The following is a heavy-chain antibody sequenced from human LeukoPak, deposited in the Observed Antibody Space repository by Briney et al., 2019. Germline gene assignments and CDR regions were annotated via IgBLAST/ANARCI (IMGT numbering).Heavy chain of an antibody. CDR3: AKDRTYYYDSSNWFDP. CDR2: ISGSGGST. CDR1: GFTFSSYA. V-gene: IGHV3-23*01. D-gene: IGHD3-22*01. Sequence: GGSLRLSCAASGFTFSSYAMSWVRQAPGKGLEWVSAISGSGGSTYYADSVKGRFTISRDNSKNTLYLQMNSLRAEDTAVCYCAKDRTYYYDSSNWFDPWGQGTLVTVSS. J-gene: IGHJ5*02.